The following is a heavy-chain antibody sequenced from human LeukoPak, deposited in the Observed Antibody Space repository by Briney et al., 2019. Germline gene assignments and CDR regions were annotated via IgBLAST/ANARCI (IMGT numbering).Heavy chain of an antibody. V-gene: IGHV4-34*01. D-gene: IGHD3-9*01. CDR1: GGSSSGYY. CDR3: ARGPNLTGYAFDI. J-gene: IGHJ3*02. Sequence: KPSETLSLTCAVYGGSSSGYYWSWIRQPPGKGPEWIGEINHSGSTNYNPSLKSRVTISVDTSKNQFSLKLSAVTAADTAVYYCARGPNLTGYAFDIWGQGTMVTVSS. CDR2: INHSGST.